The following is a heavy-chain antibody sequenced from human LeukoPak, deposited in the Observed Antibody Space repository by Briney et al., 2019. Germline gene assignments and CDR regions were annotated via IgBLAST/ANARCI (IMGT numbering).Heavy chain of an antibody. J-gene: IGHJ4*02. Sequence: ASVKVSCKASGGTFSSYAISWMRQAPGQGLEWMGGIIPIFGTANYAQKFQGRVTITADESTSTAYMELSSLRSEDTAVYYCARDSGTRAPRYGIFGVVSFDYWGQGTLVTVSS. D-gene: IGHD3-3*01. CDR3: ARDSGTRAPRYGIFGVVSFDY. CDR2: IIPIFGTA. V-gene: IGHV1-69*13. CDR1: GGTFSSYA.